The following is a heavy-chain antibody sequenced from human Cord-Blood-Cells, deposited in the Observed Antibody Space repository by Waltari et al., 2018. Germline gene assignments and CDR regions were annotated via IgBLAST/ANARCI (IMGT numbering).Heavy chain of an antibody. CDR2: INPSGGRT. J-gene: IGHJ4*02. Sequence: QVQLVQSGAEVKKPGASVKVSCKASGYTFTSYYMHWVLQAPGQGLEWKGIINPSGGRTGYQQKFQGRVTMTRVXXXSTXYMELSSLRSEDTAVYYCATPRYYGSGSYFDYWGQGTLVTVSS. D-gene: IGHD3-10*01. V-gene: IGHV1-46*01. CDR1: GYTFTSYY. CDR3: ATPRYYGSGSYFDY.